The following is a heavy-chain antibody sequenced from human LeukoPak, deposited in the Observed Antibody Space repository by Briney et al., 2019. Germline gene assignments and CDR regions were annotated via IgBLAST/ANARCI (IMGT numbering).Heavy chain of an antibody. V-gene: IGHV3-66*01. J-gene: IGHJ6*02. D-gene: IGHD3-10*01. CDR3: ARDRLLWFGEAYYYYGMDV. CDR1: GFTVSSNY. CDR2: IYSGGST. Sequence: GGSLRLSCAASGFTVSSNYMSWVRQAPRKGLEWVSVIYSGGSTYYADSVKGRFTISRDNSKNTLYLQMNSLRAEDTAVYYCARDRLLWFGEAYYYYGMDVWGQGTTVTVSS.